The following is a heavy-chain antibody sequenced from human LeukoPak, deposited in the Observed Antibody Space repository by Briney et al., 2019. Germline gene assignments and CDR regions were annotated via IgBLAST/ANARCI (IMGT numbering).Heavy chain of an antibody. D-gene: IGHD2-15*01. V-gene: IGHV3-53*01. CDR3: ASSSGGSWDY. CDR1: GFAVSSNY. Sequence: GGSLRLSCAASGFAVSSNYMSWVRQAPGKGLEWVSIIYSGSTTNYADSVKGRFTISRDTSKNTLYLQMNSLRAEDTAVYYCASSSGGSWDYWGQGALVTVSS. CDR2: IYSGSTT. J-gene: IGHJ4*02.